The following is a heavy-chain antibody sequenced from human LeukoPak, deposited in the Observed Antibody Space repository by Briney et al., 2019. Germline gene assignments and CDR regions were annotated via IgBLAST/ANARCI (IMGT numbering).Heavy chain of an antibody. CDR1: AGSFSGYY. J-gene: IGHJ3*02. CDR3: ARDSYCTNGVCYKQFWVI. V-gene: IGHV4-34*01. D-gene: IGHD2-8*01. CDR2: INHSGST. Sequence: PSETLSLTCAVDAGSFSGYYWSWIRQPPRKGLEWIGEINHSGSTNYIPYLKSRVTISVDTSKNQFSLKLSSVTAADTAVYYCARDSYCTNGVCYKQFWVIWGQGTMVTVSS.